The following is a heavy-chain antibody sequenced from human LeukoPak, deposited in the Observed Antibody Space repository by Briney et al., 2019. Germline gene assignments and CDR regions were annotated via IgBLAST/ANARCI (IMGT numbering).Heavy chain of an antibody. V-gene: IGHV4-59*11. CDR2: MFDSVRT. D-gene: IGHD5-18*01. Sequence: SETLSLTCTVSGGSLSSHFWSWIRQPPGKGLEWIGYMFDSVRTKDNPSLKSRLTLSADTSKNQFSLRLSSVTAADTAVYYCATIRRGDIFGYFDFWGQGIKVTASS. J-gene: IGHJ4*02. CDR1: GGSLSSHF. CDR3: ATIRRGDIFGYFDF.